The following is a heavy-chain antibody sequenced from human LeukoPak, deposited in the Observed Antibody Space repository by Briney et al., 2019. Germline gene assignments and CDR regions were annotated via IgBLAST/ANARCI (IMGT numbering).Heavy chain of an antibody. CDR1: GFTFSSYG. D-gene: IGHD2-2*01. CDR3: AKAGNEDIVVVPAADFDY. J-gene: IGHJ4*02. CDR2: IRYDGSNK. Sequence: GGSLRLSCAASGFTFSSYGMHWVRQAPGKGLEWVAFIRYDGSNKYYADSVKGRFTISRDNSKNTLYLQMNSLRAEDTAVYYCAKAGNEDIVVVPAADFDYWGQGTLVTVSS. V-gene: IGHV3-30*02.